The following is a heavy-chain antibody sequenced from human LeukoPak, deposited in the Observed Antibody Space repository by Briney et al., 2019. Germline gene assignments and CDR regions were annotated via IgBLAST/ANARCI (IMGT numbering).Heavy chain of an antibody. CDR3: ARGRVSSSTWYSTYYYFFYMDF. Sequence: SETPSLTCTVSDDSITMYYWTWIRQPPGKGLEWIGYVDHTGSTKFNPSLNGRVSISRDTSNNFFSLRLRSVTAADTAVYFCARGRVSSSTWYSTYYYFFYMDFWGKGTTVTVSS. D-gene: IGHD4-11*01. CDR2: VDHTGST. J-gene: IGHJ6*03. CDR1: DDSITMYY. V-gene: IGHV4-59*01.